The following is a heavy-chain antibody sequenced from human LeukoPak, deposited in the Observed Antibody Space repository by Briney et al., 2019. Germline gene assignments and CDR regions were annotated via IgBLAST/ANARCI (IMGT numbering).Heavy chain of an antibody. Sequence: ASVKVSCKASGYTFTGYYMHWVRQAPGQGLEWMGWINPNSGGTNYAQKFQGRVTMTTDTSTSTAYMELRSLRSDDTAVYYCARLLCSRTSCYGYFDYWGQGTLVTVSS. V-gene: IGHV1-2*02. J-gene: IGHJ4*02. CDR1: GYTFTGYY. CDR2: INPNSGGT. D-gene: IGHD2-2*01. CDR3: ARLLCSRTSCYGYFDY.